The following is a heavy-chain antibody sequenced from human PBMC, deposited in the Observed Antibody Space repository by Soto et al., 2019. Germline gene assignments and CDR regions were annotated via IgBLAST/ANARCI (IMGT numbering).Heavy chain of an antibody. V-gene: IGHV1-18*04. D-gene: IGHD3-10*01. CDR1: GYTFTSYG. Sequence: ASVKVSCKASGYTFTSYGISWVRQAPGQGLEWMGWISAYNGNTNYAQKLQGRVTMPTDTPTSTPYLALRSLCSGDTPVYYFARVMGLVRRVNSPPWFDPWGQGTLVTVSP. CDR3: ARVMGLVRRVNSPPWFDP. CDR2: ISAYNGNT. J-gene: IGHJ5*02.